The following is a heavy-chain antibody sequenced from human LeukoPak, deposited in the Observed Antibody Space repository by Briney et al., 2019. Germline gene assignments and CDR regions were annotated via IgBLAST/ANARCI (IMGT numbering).Heavy chain of an antibody. J-gene: IGHJ5*02. CDR1: GGTFSSYA. CDR3: ARKELRDDWFDP. Sequence: SVKVSCKASGGTFSSYAISWVRQAPGQGLEWMGGIIPIFGTANYAQKFQGRVTITTDESTSTAYMELSSLRSEDTAVYYCARKELRDDWFDPWGQETLVTVSS. CDR2: IIPIFGTA. D-gene: IGHD1-7*01. V-gene: IGHV1-69*05.